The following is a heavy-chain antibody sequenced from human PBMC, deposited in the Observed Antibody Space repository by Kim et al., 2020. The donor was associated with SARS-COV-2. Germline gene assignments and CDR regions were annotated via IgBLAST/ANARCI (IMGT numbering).Heavy chain of an antibody. Sequence: ASFNFSFNSSFYTFTIYGISWVRHSPGQGLEWMGWISAYNFNTNYAQKLQGRVTMTTDTSTSTAYMELRSLRSDDTAVYYCARWMVVAATYWFDPWGQGTLVTVSS. J-gene: IGHJ5*02. V-gene: IGHV1-18*01. CDR3: ARWMVVAATYWFDP. CDR2: ISAYNFNT. CDR1: FYTFTIYG. D-gene: IGHD2-15*01.